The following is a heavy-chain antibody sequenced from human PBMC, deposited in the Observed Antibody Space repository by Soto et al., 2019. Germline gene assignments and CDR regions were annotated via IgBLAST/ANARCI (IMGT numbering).Heavy chain of an antibody. CDR3: AQLDYGDLLDY. Sequence: EVQLLESGGGLVQPGESLRLSCAASGFIFSDYVMAWVRQTPGKGLEWVSKISGSGDDTEYAASVKGRFSISRDNSKNTRYLQMNSRRAEDTAVYSCAQLDYGDLLDYWGRGTLVTVSS. V-gene: IGHV3-23*01. J-gene: IGHJ4*02. D-gene: IGHD4-17*01. CDR1: GFIFSDYV. CDR2: ISGSGDDT.